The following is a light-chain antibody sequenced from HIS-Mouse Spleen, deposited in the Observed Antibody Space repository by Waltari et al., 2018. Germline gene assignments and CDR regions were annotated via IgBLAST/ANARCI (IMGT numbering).Light chain of an antibody. Sequence: QSALTQPASVSGSPGQSITISCTGTSSDVGSYNLVSWNQQHPGKAPKLMIYEGSKRPSGLSNRFSGSKSGNTASLTISGLQAEDEADYYCCSYAGSSTWVFGGGTKLTVL. CDR1: SSDVGSYNL. J-gene: IGLJ3*02. CDR3: CSYAGSSTWV. V-gene: IGLV2-23*01. CDR2: EGS.